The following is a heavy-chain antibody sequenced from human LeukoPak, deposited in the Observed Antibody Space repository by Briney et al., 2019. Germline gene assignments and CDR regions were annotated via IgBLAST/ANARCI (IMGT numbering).Heavy chain of an antibody. J-gene: IGHJ4*02. CDR1: GFTFSSYA. V-gene: IGHV3-30-3*01. D-gene: IGHD2-2*02. CDR3: ARALYSFDY. CDR2: ISYDGSNK. Sequence: PGRSLRLSCAASGFTFSSYAMHWVRQAPGKGLEWVAVISYDGSNKYYADSVKGRLTISRDNSKNTLYLQMNSLRAEDTAVYYCARALYSFDYWGQGTLVTVSS.